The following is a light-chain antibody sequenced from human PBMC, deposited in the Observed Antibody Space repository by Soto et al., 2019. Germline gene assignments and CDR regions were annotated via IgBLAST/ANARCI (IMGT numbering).Light chain of an antibody. CDR2: EVS. V-gene: IGLV2-14*01. CDR1: SSDVGGYKY. J-gene: IGLJ1*01. Sequence: QSALTQPASVSASPGQSITISCTGTSSDVGGYKYVSWYQQYPGKAPKLMMYEVSNRPSGISNRFSGSKSGNTASLTITGLRAEDEGYYYCTSYTSDNRNYVFGTGTKVTVL. CDR3: TSYTSDNRNYV.